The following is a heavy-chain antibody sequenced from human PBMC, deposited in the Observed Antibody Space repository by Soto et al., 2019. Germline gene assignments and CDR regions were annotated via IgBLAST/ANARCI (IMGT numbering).Heavy chain of an antibody. CDR2: ISYDGSNK. D-gene: IGHD3-22*01. V-gene: IGHV3-30*03. Sequence: GGSLRLSCAASGFTFSSYGMHWVRQAPGKGLERVAVISYDGSNKYYADSVKGRFTISRDNAKNSLYLQMNSLRAEDTAVYYCARDQLYYNDISGRPLNAFDVWGQGTMVTVSS. J-gene: IGHJ3*01. CDR1: GFTFSSYG. CDR3: ARDQLYYNDISGRPLNAFDV.